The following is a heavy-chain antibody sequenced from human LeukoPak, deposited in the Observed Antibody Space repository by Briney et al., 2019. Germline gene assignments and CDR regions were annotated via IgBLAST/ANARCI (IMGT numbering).Heavy chain of an antibody. D-gene: IGHD3-22*01. J-gene: IGHJ4*02. CDR2: IYHSGST. CDR1: GYSISSGYY. Sequence: SETLSLTCTVSGYSISSGYYWGWIRQPPGKGLEWIGSIYHSGSTYYNPSLKSRVTISVDTSKNQFSLKLSSVTAADTAVYYCARITYDSSGQAFFDYWGQGTLVTVSS. V-gene: IGHV4-38-2*02. CDR3: ARITYDSSGQAFFDY.